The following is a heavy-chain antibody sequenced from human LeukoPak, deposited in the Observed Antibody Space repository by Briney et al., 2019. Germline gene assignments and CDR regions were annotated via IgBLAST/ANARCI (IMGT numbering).Heavy chain of an antibody. Sequence: SETLSLTCTVSGDSISSYYWSWIRQPPGKGLEWIGYIYYSGSTNYNPSLKSRVTISVDTSKNQFSLKLSSVTAADTAVYYCARDYSQPGRFDPWGQGTLATVSS. D-gene: IGHD2-21*01. CDR3: ARDYSQPGRFDP. V-gene: IGHV4-59*01. J-gene: IGHJ5*02. CDR1: GDSISSYY. CDR2: IYYSGST.